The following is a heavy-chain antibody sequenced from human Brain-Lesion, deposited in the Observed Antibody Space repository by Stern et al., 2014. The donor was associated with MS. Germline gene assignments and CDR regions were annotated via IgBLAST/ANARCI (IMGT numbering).Heavy chain of an antibody. Sequence: EDQLVESGGGLVQPGGSLRLSCAASGFRFSNYWMSWVRQAPGKGPEWVANIKSDGREKLYVDSVKGRFTISRDNAKNSLYLQMNSLRAGDTAVYYCARGVDPWGQGTLVTVSS. V-gene: IGHV3-7*01. CDR1: GFRFSNYW. CDR3: ARGVDP. CDR2: IKSDGREK. J-gene: IGHJ5*02.